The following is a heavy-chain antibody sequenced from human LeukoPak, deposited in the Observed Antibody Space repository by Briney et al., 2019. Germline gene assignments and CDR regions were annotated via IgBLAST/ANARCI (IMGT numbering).Heavy chain of an antibody. CDR2: ISYDGSNK. J-gene: IGHJ6*02. Sequence: QPGRSLRLSCAASGFTFSSYGMHWVRQAPGKGLERVAVISYDGSNKYYADSVKGRFTISRDNSKNTLYLQMNSLRAEDTAVYYCAEDGMDVWGQGTTVTVSS. V-gene: IGHV3-30*18. CDR3: AEDGMDV. CDR1: GFTFSSYG.